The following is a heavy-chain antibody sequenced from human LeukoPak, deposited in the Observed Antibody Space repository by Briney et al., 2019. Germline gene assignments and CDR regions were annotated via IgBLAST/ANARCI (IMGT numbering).Heavy chain of an antibody. CDR3: PRHYGP. CDR1: GGSSSWSGYC. CDR2: IYYSGST. Sequence: KPPWSLALTGSVAGGSSSWSGYCFCYIRHPPGKGLEWIGSIYYSGSTYYTPSLKSRLTIPVDTSKNQFSLKLNSVTATDTAVYYCPRHYGPWGQRTLVTVSS. D-gene: IGHD3-10*01. J-gene: IGHJ1*01. V-gene: IGHV4-39*01.